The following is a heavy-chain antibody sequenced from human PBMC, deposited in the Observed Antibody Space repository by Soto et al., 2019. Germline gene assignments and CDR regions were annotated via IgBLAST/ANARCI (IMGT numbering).Heavy chain of an antibody. V-gene: IGHV1-46*01. CDR2: INPSGGST. CDR1: GYIFTSYY. J-gene: IGHJ6*02. CDR3: ARVCSGGSCDLYYYGMDV. D-gene: IGHD2-15*01. Sequence: ASVKVSCKASGYIFTSYYMYWVRQAPGQGLEWMGIINPSGGSTSYAQKFQGRVTMTRDTSTSTAYMELSSLRSEDTAVYYCARVCSGGSCDLYYYGMDVWGQGTTVTVSS.